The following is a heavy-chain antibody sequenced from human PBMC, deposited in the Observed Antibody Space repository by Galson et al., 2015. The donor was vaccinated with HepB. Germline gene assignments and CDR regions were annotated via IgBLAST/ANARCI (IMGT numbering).Heavy chain of an antibody. CDR1: GFTFSSYA. D-gene: IGHD3-10*01. V-gene: IGHV3-23*01. J-gene: IGHJ5*02. CDR2: ISGSGGST. CDR3: AKGIRATWPQGVDNWFDP. Sequence: SLRLSCAASGFTFSSYAMSWVRQAPGKGLEWVSAISGSGGSTYYADSVKGRFTISRDNSKNTLYLQMNSLRAEDTAVYYCAKGIRATWPQGVDNWFDPWGQGTLVTVSS.